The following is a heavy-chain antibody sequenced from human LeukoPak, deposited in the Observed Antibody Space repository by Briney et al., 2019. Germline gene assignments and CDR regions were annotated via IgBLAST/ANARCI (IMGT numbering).Heavy chain of an antibody. D-gene: IGHD3-22*01. CDR3: ARDPRRIITTIVGGNWFDP. CDR1: GGTFSSYA. V-gene: IGHV1-69*04. Sequence: SVKVSCKASGGTFSSYAISWVRQAPGQGLEWMGRIIPILGIANYAQKFQGRVTITADKSTSTAYMELSSLRSEDTAVYYCARDPRRIITTIVGGNWFDPWGQGTLVTVSS. CDR2: IIPILGIA. J-gene: IGHJ5*02.